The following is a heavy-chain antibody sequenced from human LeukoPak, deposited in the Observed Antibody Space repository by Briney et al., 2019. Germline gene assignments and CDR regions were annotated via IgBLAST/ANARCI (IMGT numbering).Heavy chain of an antibody. V-gene: IGHV3-33*01. CDR2: IWYDGQTK. D-gene: IGHD6-19*01. CDR3: AREWGRIAVAGGPGY. CDR1: GFIFSNYG. Sequence: GGSLRLSCEASGFIFSNYGMHWVRQAPGKRLEWLALIWYDGQTKFYADSVKGRSTISRDNSGKTLFLHMTSLRVEDTAVYYCAREWGRIAVAGGPGYWGQGALVTVSS. J-gene: IGHJ4*02.